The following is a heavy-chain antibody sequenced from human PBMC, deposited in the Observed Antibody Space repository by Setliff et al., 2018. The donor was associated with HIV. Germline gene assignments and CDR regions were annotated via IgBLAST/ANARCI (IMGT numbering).Heavy chain of an antibody. J-gene: IGHJ6*02. CDR1: GYTFTGYY. Sequence: ASVKVSCKASGYTFTGYYMHWVRQAPGQGLEWMGWINPNSGGTNYAQKFQGRVTMTRDTSISTAYMELSRPRSDDTAVYYCARENLEGYYYYGMDVWGQGTTVTVSS. D-gene: IGHD3-3*01. CDR2: INPNSGGT. CDR3: ARENLEGYYYYGMDV. V-gene: IGHV1-2*02.